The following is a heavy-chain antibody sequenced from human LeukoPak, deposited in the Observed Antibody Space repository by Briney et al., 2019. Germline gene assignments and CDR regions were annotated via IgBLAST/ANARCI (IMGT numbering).Heavy chain of an antibody. CDR3: ARGYYYDSSGYYFDY. V-gene: IGHV1-18*01. J-gene: IGHJ4*02. Sequence: ASVKVSCKTSGYIFTNFGITWVRQAPGQGLEWMGWISGYNGNTKYTEKFQGRVTMTKDTPTSTAYMELTSLRSDDTAVYYCARGYYYDSSGYYFDYWGQGTLVTVSS. CDR1: GYIFTNFG. D-gene: IGHD3-22*01. CDR2: ISGYNGNT.